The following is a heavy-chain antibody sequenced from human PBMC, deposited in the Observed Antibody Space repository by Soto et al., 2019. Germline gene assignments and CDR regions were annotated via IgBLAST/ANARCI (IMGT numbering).Heavy chain of an antibody. J-gene: IGHJ4*02. CDR1: GYTFTSYD. V-gene: IGHV1-8*01. D-gene: IGHD3-10*01. CDR2: MNPNSGNT. Sequence: QVQLVQSGAEVKKPGASVKDSCKASGYTFTSYDINWVRQATGQGLEWMGWMNPNSGNTGHAQKYQVRVTMTRNTSISTAYMELSRLRSEDTAVYYWSSGRSTMVREPIDYWGLGTLVTVSS. CDR3: SSGRSTMVREPIDY.